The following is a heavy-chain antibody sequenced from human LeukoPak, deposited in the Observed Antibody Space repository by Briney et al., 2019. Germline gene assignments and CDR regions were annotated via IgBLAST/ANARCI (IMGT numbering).Heavy chain of an antibody. V-gene: IGHV4-39*07. CDR1: GGSVSSSSYY. CDR2: IFYSGST. J-gene: IGHJ6*03. CDR3: ARSPRHITIFGEVDYYIDV. Sequence: SETLSLTCSVSGGSVSSSSYYWGWIRQPPGKGLVWIGNIFYSGSTYYNPSLKSRVTISVDTSKNQFSLRLSSVTAADTAVYYCARSPRHITIFGEVDYYIDVWGKGTTVTVSS. D-gene: IGHD3-3*01.